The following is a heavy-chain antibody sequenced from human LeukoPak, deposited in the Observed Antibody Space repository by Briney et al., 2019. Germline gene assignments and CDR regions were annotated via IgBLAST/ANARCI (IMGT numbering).Heavy chain of an antibody. D-gene: IGHD2-2*01. CDR2: IYYGGST. CDR1: GGSISSGDYY. V-gene: IGHV4-30-4*08. CDR3: ARDRSVVGSTSPIRY. J-gene: IGHJ4*02. Sequence: SQTLSLTCTVSGGSISSGDYYWSWIRQPPGKGLEWTGYIYYGGSTYYNPSLKSRVTISVDTSKNQFSLKLSSVTAADTAVYYCARDRSVVGSTSPIRYWGQGTLVTVSS.